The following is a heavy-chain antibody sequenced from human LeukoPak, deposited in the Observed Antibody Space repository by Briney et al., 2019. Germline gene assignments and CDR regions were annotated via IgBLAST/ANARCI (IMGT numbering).Heavy chain of an antibody. CDR1: GFTFDDYA. D-gene: IGHD6-13*01. V-gene: IGHV3-9*01. Sequence: GRSLRLSCATSGFTFDDYAMHWVRQVAGKGLEWVSGISWRGDNVGYVDSVKGRFTISRDNAKKSLYLQMNNLRTEDSAFYYCVKASGRSWYGDEGFDPWGQGTLVTVSS. CDR2: ISWRGDNV. CDR3: VKASGRSWYGDEGFDP. J-gene: IGHJ5*02.